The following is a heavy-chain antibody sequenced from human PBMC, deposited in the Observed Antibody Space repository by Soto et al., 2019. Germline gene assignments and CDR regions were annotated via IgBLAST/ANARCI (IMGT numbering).Heavy chain of an antibody. CDR2: IFHSGNA. Sequence: SETLSLTCTVSGGSIRNVYWSWIRQPPGKGLEWIGFIFHSGNAKHNPSLKSRVTISVDTSKNQFSLSLDSVTAADTAVYFCARAHAPTLPLDYWGQGTLVTVSS. D-gene: IGHD2-15*01. J-gene: IGHJ4*01. CDR3: ARAHAPTLPLDY. CDR1: GGSIRNVY. V-gene: IGHV4-59*01.